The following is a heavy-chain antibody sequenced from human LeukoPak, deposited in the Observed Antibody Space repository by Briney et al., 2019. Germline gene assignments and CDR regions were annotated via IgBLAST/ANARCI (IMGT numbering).Heavy chain of an antibody. D-gene: IGHD4-23*01. CDR1: GYIFTSYY. J-gene: IGHJ5*02. Sequence: ASVKVSCKASGYIFTSYYMHWVRQAPGQGLEWMGIINPSGGSTSYAQKFQGRVTMTRDMSTSTDYMELSSLRSEDTAVYYCARDNSVEDTAWWFDPWGQGTLVTVSS. CDR3: ARDNSVEDTAWWFDP. V-gene: IGHV1-46*01. CDR2: INPSGGST.